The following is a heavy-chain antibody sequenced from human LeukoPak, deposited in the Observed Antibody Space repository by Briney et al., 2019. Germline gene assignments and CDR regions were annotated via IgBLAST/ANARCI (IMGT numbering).Heavy chain of an antibody. D-gene: IGHD3-22*01. CDR1: GFTFSSYE. V-gene: IGHV3-48*03. Sequence: PGGSLRLSCAASGFTFSSYEMNWVRQAPGKGLEWVSYISSSGSTIYYADSVKGRFTISRDNAKNSLYLQMNSLRAEDTAVYHCARSQTYSYYYDSSGYLGYWGQGTLVTVSS. CDR3: ARSQTYSYYYDSSGYLGY. J-gene: IGHJ4*02. CDR2: ISSSGSTI.